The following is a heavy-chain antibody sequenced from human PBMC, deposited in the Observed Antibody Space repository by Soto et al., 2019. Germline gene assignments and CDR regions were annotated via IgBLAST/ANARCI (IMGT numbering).Heavy chain of an antibody. CDR3: ARDPTSRTIFGVVIPGTAFDI. D-gene: IGHD3-3*01. Sequence: QVQLVESGGGLVKPGGSLRLSCAASGFTFSDYYMSWIRQAPGKGLEWVSYISSSGSTIYYADSVKGRFTISRDNAKNPLYLQMNSLRAEDTAVYYCARDPTSRTIFGVVIPGTAFDIWGQGTMVTVSS. CDR1: GFTFSDYY. J-gene: IGHJ3*02. V-gene: IGHV3-11*01. CDR2: ISSSGSTI.